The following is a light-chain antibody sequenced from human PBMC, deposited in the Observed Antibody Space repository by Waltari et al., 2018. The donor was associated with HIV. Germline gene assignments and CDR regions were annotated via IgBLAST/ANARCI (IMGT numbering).Light chain of an antibody. Sequence: QSALTQPASVSGSPGQSITISCTGTSSDVGGYNYVSWYQQHPGKAPKLMIYEVSNRPSGVSNRFSGSKSCNTASLTISGLQAEDEADYYCSSYTSPWVFGGGTKLTVL. J-gene: IGLJ3*02. CDR1: SSDVGGYNY. CDR2: EVS. CDR3: SSYTSPWV. V-gene: IGLV2-14*01.